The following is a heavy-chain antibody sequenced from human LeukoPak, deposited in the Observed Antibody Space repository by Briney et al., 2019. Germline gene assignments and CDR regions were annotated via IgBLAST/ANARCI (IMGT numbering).Heavy chain of an antibody. CDR2: ISAYNGDT. Sequence: ASVKVSSKAPRSTFTTYGISGARQAPGQGLEWMGWISAYNGDTNYAQRLQGRVTMTTDTSTSTAYMELRSLRSDDTAVYYCARILYYNSSGPPEYWGQGTLVTVSS. J-gene: IGHJ4*02. CDR3: ARILYYNSSGPPEY. CDR1: RSTFTTYG. V-gene: IGHV1-18*01. D-gene: IGHD3-22*01.